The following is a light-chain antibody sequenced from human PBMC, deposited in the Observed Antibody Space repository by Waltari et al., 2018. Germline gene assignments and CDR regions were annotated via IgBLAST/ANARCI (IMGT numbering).Light chain of an antibody. J-gene: IGKJ2*01. CDR2: DAS. CDR3: QQYESLPYT. Sequence: DIQMTQSPSSVSASVGDRVTITCQASQDISNFLSWYQHKAGKAPKLLIFDASKMQTGVPDKFGGGGSGTDFTFTIDSLQPEDVATYYCQQYESLPYTFGQGTKVEI. CDR1: QDISNF. V-gene: IGKV1-33*01.